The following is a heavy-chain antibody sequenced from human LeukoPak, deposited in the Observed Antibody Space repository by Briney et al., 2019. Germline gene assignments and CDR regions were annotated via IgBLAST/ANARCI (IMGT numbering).Heavy chain of an antibody. CDR2: INTGNGNT. CDR1: GYTFTSYA. Sequence: ASVKVSCKASGYTFTSYAMHWVRQAPGQRLEWMGWINTGNGNTKYSQKFQGRVTITRDTSASTAYMELSSLRSEDTAVYYCARVGRSSYSNLLNWGQGTLVTVSS. CDR3: ARVGRSSYSNLLN. D-gene: IGHD6-13*01. V-gene: IGHV1-3*04. J-gene: IGHJ4*02.